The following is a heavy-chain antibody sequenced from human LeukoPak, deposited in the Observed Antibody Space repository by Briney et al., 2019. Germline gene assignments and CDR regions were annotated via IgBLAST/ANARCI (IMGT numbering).Heavy chain of an antibody. CDR1: GYTFTSYD. D-gene: IGHD2-2*01. CDR2: MNPNSGNT. J-gene: IGHJ6*02. CDR3: AGTPGRHCSSTSCYDYYYYGMDV. Sequence: GASVKVSCKASGYTFTSYDINWVRQATGQGLEWMGWMNPNSGNTGYAQKFQGRVTMTRNTSISTAYMELSSLRSEDTAVYCCAGTPGRHCSSTSCYDYYYYGMDVWGQGTTVTVSS. V-gene: IGHV1-8*01.